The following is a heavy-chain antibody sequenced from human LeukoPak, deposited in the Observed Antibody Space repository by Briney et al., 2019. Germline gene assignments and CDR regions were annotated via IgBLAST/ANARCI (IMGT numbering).Heavy chain of an antibody. D-gene: IGHD3-22*01. J-gene: IGHJ4*02. CDR3: ASQTYYYDSSGYKCRGFDY. V-gene: IGHV4-34*01. CDR1: GGSFSGYY. CDR2: INHSGST. Sequence: SETLPLTCAVYGGSFSGYYWSWIRQPPGKGLEWIGEINHSGSTNYNPSPKSRVTISVDTSKNQFSLKLSSVTAADTAVYYCASQTYYYDSSGYKCRGFDYWGQGTLVTVSS.